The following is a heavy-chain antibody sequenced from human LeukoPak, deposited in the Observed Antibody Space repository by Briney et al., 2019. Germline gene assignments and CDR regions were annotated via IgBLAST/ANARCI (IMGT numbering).Heavy chain of an antibody. CDR2: IYYSGST. CDR3: ASGPYPAAGTDHQFDY. Sequence: PSETLSLTCTVSGASISSYYLSWIRQPPGKGLEWIGYIYYSGSTKYNPSLKSRVTISVDTSKNQFSLKVSSVTAEDTAVYYCASGPYPAAGTDHQFDYWGQGTLVTVSS. J-gene: IGHJ4*02. V-gene: IGHV4-59*01. CDR1: GASISSYY. D-gene: IGHD6-13*01.